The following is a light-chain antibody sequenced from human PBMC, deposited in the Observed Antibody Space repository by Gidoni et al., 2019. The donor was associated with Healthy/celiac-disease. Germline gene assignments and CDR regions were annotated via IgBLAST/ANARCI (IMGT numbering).Light chain of an antibody. J-gene: IGKJ3*01. V-gene: IGKV1-33*01. CDR2: DAS. Sequence: DIQMTQSPSSLSASVGDRVTITCQASQDISNYLNWYQQKPGKAPKLLIYDASNLETGVPSRFSGSGSGTDFNVTISRLQPEDIATYYCQQYDNIPFTFGPGTKVDIK. CDR3: QQYDNIPFT. CDR1: QDISNY.